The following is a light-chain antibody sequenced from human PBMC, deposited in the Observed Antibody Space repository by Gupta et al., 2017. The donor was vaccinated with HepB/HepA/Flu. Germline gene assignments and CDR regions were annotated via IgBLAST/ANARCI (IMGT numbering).Light chain of an antibody. CDR1: QSLLHSNGYNY. CDR2: LGS. J-gene: IGKJ2*01. V-gene: IGKV2-28*01. Sequence: DIVMTQSPLSLPVTPGEPASISCRSSQSLLHSNGYNYLDWYLQKPGQSPQLLIYLGSNRASGVPDRFSGSGSGTDFTLKISRVEAEDVGVYYCMQALQTPLWYLPYTFGQGTKLEIK. CDR3: MQALQTPLWYLPYT.